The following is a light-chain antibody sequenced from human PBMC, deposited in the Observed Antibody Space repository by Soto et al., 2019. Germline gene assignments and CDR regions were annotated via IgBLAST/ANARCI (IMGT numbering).Light chain of an antibody. V-gene: IGLV2-8*01. J-gene: IGLJ3*02. CDR1: SSDVGGYNY. CDR2: EVS. CDR3: SSYESSSSSWV. Sequence: QSALTQPPSVSGSPGQSVTISCTGTSSDVGGYNYISWYQQHPGKAPKLLIYEVSNRPSGVPDRFSGSKSGNTASLTISGLQAEEEADYYCSSYESSSSSWVFGGGTKLTVL.